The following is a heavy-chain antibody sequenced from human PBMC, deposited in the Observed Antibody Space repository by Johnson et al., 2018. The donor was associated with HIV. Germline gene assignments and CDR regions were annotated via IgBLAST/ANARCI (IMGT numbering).Heavy chain of an antibody. V-gene: IGHV3-9*01. D-gene: IGHD6-13*01. J-gene: IGHJ3*02. CDR3: AGYSSSWYDAFDI. Sequence: LEWVSGINWNSGSIGYVDSVKGRFTISRDNAKNSLYLQMNSLRAEDTALYYCAGYSSSWYDAFDIWGQGTMVTVSS. CDR2: INWNSGSI.